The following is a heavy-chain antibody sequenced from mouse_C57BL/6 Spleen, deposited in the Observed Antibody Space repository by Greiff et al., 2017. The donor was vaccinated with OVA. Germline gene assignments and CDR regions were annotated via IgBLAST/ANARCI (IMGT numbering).Heavy chain of an antibody. Sequence: VQLQQSGAELVRPGTSVKVSCKASGYAFTNYLIEWVKQRPGQGLEWIGVINPGSGGTNYNEKFKGKATLTADKSSSTAYMQLSSLTSEDSAVYFCARCYYGSSYWYFDVWGTGTTVTVSS. J-gene: IGHJ1*03. D-gene: IGHD1-1*01. CDR1: GYAFTNYL. CDR2: INPGSGGT. CDR3: ARCYYGSSYWYFDV. V-gene: IGHV1-54*01.